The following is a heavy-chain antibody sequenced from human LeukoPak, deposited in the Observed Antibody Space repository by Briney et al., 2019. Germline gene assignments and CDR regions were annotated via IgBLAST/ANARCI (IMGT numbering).Heavy chain of an antibody. CDR2: INHSGST. J-gene: IGHJ4*02. Sequence: TSETLSLTCAVYGGSFSGYQWTWIRQPPGKGLEWIGQINHSGSTNYNPSLKSRVTMSIDTSKNQFSLKLSSVTAADTAVYYCARGAPGYWGQGTLVTVSS. CDR3: ARGAPGY. CDR1: GGSFSGYQ. V-gene: IGHV4-34*01.